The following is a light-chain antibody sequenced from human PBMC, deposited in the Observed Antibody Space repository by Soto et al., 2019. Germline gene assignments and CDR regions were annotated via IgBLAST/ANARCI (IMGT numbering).Light chain of an antibody. V-gene: IGLV2-8*01. CDR3: SSYADSNHFAYV. Sequence: QSALTQPPSASGSPGQSVTISCAGTSSDVGGYNYVSWYQQRPGRAPRLMIYEVNKRPSGVPDRFSGSKSGNTASLTVSGLQAEDEADYFCSSYADSNHFAYVFGTGNKVTVL. CDR1: SSDVGGYNY. J-gene: IGLJ1*01. CDR2: EVN.